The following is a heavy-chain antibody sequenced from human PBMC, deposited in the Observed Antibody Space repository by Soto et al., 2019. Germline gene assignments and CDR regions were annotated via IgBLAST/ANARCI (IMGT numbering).Heavy chain of an antibody. V-gene: IGHV3-23*01. CDR2: ISRYGDIA. CDR1: GFTFNIYA. D-gene: IGHD3-22*01. J-gene: IGHJ4*02. Sequence: GGSLRLSCAASGFTFNIYAMTWVRQAPGKGLEWVSAISRYGDIAYYADSVEGRFSISRDNSKNTLYLQMNSLRAEDTAVYYCAKDRYLDHDSRGYLFDNWGQGTLVTVSS. CDR3: AKDRYLDHDSRGYLFDN.